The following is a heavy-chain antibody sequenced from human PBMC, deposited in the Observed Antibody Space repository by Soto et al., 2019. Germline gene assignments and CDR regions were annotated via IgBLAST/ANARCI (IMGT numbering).Heavy chain of an antibody. V-gene: IGHV3-48*03. J-gene: IGHJ3*02. CDR2: ISSRGTIK. CDR1: GFDLRDYE. Sequence: EVQLEESGGGLVQPGESLRLSCEASGFDLRDYEMNWVRQAPGKGLEWVSHISSRGTIKEFADSLKGRFTISRDNARNAVYLEMNSLRVDDTAVYYCVRRIWDAMVVVSATRGVFDIWGQGTMVTVSS. D-gene: IGHD2-15*01. CDR3: VRRIWDAMVVVSATRGVFDI.